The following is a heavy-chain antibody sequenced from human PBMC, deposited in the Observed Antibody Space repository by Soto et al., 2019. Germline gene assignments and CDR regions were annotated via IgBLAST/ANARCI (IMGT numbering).Heavy chain of an antibody. J-gene: IGHJ6*02. D-gene: IGHD2-2*02. Sequence: SVKVSCKASGGTFSSYAISWVRQAPGQGLEWMGGIIPIFGTANYAQKFQGRVTITADKSTSTAYMELSSLRSEDTAVYYCARDHLSEDIVVVPAAIRGGYYYGMDVWGQGTTVTVSS. CDR2: IIPIFGTA. CDR1: GGTFSSYA. CDR3: ARDHLSEDIVVVPAAIRGGYYYGMDV. V-gene: IGHV1-69*06.